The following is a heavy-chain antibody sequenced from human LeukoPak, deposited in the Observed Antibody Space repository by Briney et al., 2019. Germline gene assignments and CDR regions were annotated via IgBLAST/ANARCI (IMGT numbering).Heavy chain of an antibody. D-gene: IGHD6-13*01. V-gene: IGHV4-39*01. CDR2: MSNSGST. Sequence: SSETLSLTCTVSGGSISSSSSHYWAWIRQPPGKGLEWIGTMSNSGSTYYNPSLKSRVTISGDTSKNQFSLKLSSKTAADTAVFYCARRSQTAAGRGIDYWGQGTLVTVSS. J-gene: IGHJ4*02. CDR1: GGSISSSSSHY. CDR3: ARRSQTAAGRGIDY.